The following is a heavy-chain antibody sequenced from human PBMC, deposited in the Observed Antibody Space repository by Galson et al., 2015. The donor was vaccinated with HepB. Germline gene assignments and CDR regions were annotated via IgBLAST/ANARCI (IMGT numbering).Heavy chain of an antibody. J-gene: IGHJ1*01. CDR2: ISSSSNYI. CDR1: GFTFSYYN. V-gene: IGHV3-21*01. CDR3: ARERPPAFAAAGSFQY. Sequence: SLRLSCAASGFTFSYYNMHWVRQAPGKGLEWVSSISSSSNYIHYADSVRGRFTISRDNAKNAVHLQMNSLRVEDTAVYYCARERPPAFAAAGSFQYWGQGTLVTVSS. D-gene: IGHD6-13*01.